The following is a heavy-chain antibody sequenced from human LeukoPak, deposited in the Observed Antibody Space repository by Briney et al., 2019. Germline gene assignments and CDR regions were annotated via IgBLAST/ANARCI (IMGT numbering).Heavy chain of an antibody. CDR2: IIPIIGTA. Sequence: GSSVKVSCKASGGTFSSYTINWVRQAPGQGLEWMGGIIPIIGTANYAQKFQGRVTITADKSTSTTYLDLSSLRSEDTAVYYCARTVVVTAEHAFDIWGQGTMVTVSS. D-gene: IGHD2-21*02. V-gene: IGHV1-69*06. CDR1: GGTFSSYT. J-gene: IGHJ3*02. CDR3: ARTVVVTAEHAFDI.